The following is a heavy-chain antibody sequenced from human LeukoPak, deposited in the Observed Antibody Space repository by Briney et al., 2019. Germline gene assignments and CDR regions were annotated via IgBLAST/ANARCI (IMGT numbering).Heavy chain of an antibody. CDR1: GYTFTGYY. D-gene: IGHD2-2*01. CDR2: INPNSGGT. V-gene: IGHV1-2*02. J-gene: IGHJ4*02. CDR3: ARGIDCSSTSCYYDY. Sequence: ASVKLSCKASGYTFTGYYMHWVRLAPGQGLEWMGWINPNSGGTNYAQKFQGRVTMTRDTSISTAYMELSRLRSDDTAGYYCARGIDCSSTSCYYDYWGQGTLVTVSS.